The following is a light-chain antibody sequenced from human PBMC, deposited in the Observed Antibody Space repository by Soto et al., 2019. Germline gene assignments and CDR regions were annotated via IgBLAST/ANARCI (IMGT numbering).Light chain of an antibody. J-gene: IGKJ1*01. CDR1: QTVTSNY. CDR3: QQYVSSPWT. Sequence: EIVLTQSPGTLSLSPGERATLSCGASQTVTSNYLAWYKQKSGQAPSLLISGASTKATGIPDRFSGSGSGTDFTLTISRLEPEDFAVYYCQQYVSSPWTFGQGTKVEI. V-gene: IGKV3-20*01. CDR2: GAS.